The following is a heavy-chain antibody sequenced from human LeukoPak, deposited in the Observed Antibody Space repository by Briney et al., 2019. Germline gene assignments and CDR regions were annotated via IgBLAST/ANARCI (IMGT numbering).Heavy chain of an antibody. CDR3: AREGAAYRGYDYDYFYAMDV. CDR1: GFTFEDHA. V-gene: IGHV3-20*04. J-gene: IGHJ6*02. D-gene: IGHD5-12*01. Sequence: PGGSLRLSCASSGFTFEDHAMNWVRQVPGKGLEWVAGINGNGGSTGYADSVKGRFTISRDNANNSVYLQMSSLRAEDPALYYCAREGAAYRGYDYDYFYAMDVWGQGTPVTVSS. CDR2: INGNGGST.